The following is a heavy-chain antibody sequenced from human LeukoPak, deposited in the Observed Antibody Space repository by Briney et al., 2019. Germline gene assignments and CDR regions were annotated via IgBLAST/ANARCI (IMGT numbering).Heavy chain of an antibody. CDR3: ASSLRLVYYYYYYYMDV. CDR2: IIPIFGTA. D-gene: IGHD3-9*01. CDR1: GGTFSSYA. Sequence: AAVKVSCKASGGTFSSYAISWARQAPGQGLEWMGGIIPIFGTANYAQKFQGRVTITADESTSTAYMELSSLRSEDTAVYYCASSLRLVYYYYYYYMDVWGKGTTVSISS. V-gene: IGHV1-69*13. J-gene: IGHJ6*03.